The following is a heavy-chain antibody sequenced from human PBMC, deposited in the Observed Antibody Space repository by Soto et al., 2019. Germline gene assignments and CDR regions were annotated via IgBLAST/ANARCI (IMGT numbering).Heavy chain of an antibody. CDR1: GGSISSDSYY. D-gene: IGHD5-12*01. J-gene: IGHJ4*02. Sequence: QLQLQESGPGLVKPSETLSLTCTVSGGSISSDSYYWGWIRQPPGKGLEWIGSIYYSGSTYYNPSLKSRVTISVDTFKNQFSLKLRSVTAADTAVYYCAREGGAFSGHDIPDYWGQGTLVIVSS. V-gene: IGHV4-39*02. CDR3: AREGGAFSGHDIPDY. CDR2: IYYSGST.